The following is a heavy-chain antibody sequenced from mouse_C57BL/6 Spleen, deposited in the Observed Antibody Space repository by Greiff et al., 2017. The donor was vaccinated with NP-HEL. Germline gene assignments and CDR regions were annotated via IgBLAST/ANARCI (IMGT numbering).Heavy chain of an antibody. Sequence: EVKLVESGGGLVKPGGSLKPSCAASGFTFSSYAMSWVRPTPEKRLEWVATISDGGSYTYNPDNVKGRFTISRDNAKNNLYLQMSHLKSEDTAMYYCARGGYGFDYWGQGTTLTVSS. CDR1: GFTFSSYA. D-gene: IGHD2-10*02. CDR2: ISDGGSYT. V-gene: IGHV5-4*03. J-gene: IGHJ2*01. CDR3: ARGGYGFDY.